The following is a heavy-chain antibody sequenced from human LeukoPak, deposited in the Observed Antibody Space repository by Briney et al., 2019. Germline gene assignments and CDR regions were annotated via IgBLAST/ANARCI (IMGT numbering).Heavy chain of an antibody. CDR1: GFSFSSQW. Sequence: GGSLRLSCAVSGFSFSSQWMTWVRQAPGTGLEWVATINSDGSAKYLVDSVKGRFTITRDNAKNLVYLQMSILRAEDTAVYYCADLGTSDCGQGTLVTVSS. CDR3: ADLGTSD. CDR2: INSDGSAK. V-gene: IGHV3-7*01. J-gene: IGHJ4*02. D-gene: IGHD1-7*01.